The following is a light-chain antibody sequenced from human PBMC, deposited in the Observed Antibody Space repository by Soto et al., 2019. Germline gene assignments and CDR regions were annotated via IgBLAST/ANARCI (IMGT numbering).Light chain of an antibody. CDR1: QSVSSS. J-gene: IGKJ3*01. CDR3: QQRSNWPPEVT. V-gene: IGKV3-11*01. CDR2: DAS. Sequence: EIVLTQSPDTLSLSPGERATLSCRASQSVSSSLAWYQQKPGQAPRLLIYDASNRATGIPARFSGSGSGTDFTLTLSSLAAEDFAVYYCQQRSNWPPEVTFGPGTKVDIK.